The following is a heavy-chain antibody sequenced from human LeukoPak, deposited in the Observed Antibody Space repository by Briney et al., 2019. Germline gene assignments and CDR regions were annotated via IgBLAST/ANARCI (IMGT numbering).Heavy chain of an antibody. CDR3: ASNVGSYNRAKEGFDY. CDR2: ISSSSSYI. Sequence: PGGSLRLSCAASGFTFSSYSMNWVRQAPGKGLEWVSSISSSSSYIYYADSVKGRFTISRDNAKNSLYLQMNSLRAEDTAVYYCASNVGSYNRAKEGFDYWGQGTLVTVSS. J-gene: IGHJ4*02. CDR1: GFTFSSYS. V-gene: IGHV3-21*01. D-gene: IGHD1-26*01.